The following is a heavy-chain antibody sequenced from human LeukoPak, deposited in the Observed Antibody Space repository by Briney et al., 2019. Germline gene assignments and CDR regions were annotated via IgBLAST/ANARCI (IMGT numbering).Heavy chain of an antibody. CDR3: AKGWNYYIDY. CDR1: GFTFSSYA. D-gene: IGHD1-7*01. CDR2: ISGSGGST. J-gene: IGHJ4*02. V-gene: IGHV3-23*01. Sequence: GGSLRLSCAASGFTFSSYAMTWVRQAPGKGLEWVSAISGSGGSTYYADSVKGRFTISRDNSKNTLYLQMNSLRAEDTTVYYCAKGWNYYIDYWGQGTLVTVSS.